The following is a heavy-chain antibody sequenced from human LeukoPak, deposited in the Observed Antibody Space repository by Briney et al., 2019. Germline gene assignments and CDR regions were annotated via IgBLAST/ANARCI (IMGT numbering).Heavy chain of an antibody. CDR2: ISAYNGNT. Sequence: ASVKVSCKASGYTFTSYGISWVRQAPGQGLEWMGWISAYNGNTNYAQKLQGRVTMTTDTSTSTAYMELRSLRSDDTAVYYCARARSSYYYDSSGDYYYYYYMDVWGKGTTVTVSS. CDR1: GYTFTSYG. D-gene: IGHD3-22*01. CDR3: ARARSSYYYDSSGDYYYYYYMDV. V-gene: IGHV1-18*01. J-gene: IGHJ6*03.